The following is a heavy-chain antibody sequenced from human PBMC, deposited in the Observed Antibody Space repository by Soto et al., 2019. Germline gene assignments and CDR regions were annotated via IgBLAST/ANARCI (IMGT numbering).Heavy chain of an antibody. D-gene: IGHD6-6*01. J-gene: IGHJ4*02. V-gene: IGHV4-31*03. Sequence: SETLSLTCTVSGGSISSGGYYWSWIRQHPGKGLEWIGYIYYSGSTYYNPSLKSRVAISVDTSKNQFSLKLSSVTAADTAVYYCASASSSSAKIHDDYWGQGTLVTVSS. CDR2: IYYSGST. CDR1: GGSISSGGYY. CDR3: ASASSSSAKIHDDY.